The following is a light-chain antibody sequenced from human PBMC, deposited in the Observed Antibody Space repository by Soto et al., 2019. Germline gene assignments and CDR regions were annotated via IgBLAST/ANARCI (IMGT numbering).Light chain of an antibody. CDR2: RDY. J-gene: IGLJ3*02. CDR1: SSNIGNDY. Sequence: QSVLTQPPSASGTPGQRVTISCSGSSSNIGNDYVSWYQQLPGAAPKLLIYRDYQRPSGVPDRFSGSKSGTSASLAISGLQSEDEADYYCASWDDSLNGHGVFGGGTKLTVL. CDR3: ASWDDSLNGHGV. V-gene: IGLV1-44*01.